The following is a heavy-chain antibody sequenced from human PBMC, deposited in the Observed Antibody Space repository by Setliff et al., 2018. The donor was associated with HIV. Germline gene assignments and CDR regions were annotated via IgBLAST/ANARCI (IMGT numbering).Heavy chain of an antibody. CDR1: GGSISSYY. CDR2: IYSSGST. CDR3: TGEVRVVLPAAASGNYYYYYMDV. J-gene: IGHJ6*03. V-gene: IGHV4-4*07. D-gene: IGHD2-2*01. Sequence: SETLSLTCTVSGGSISSYYGSWIRQSAGKGLEWIGRIYSSGSTNYNPSLKSRVTMSVDTTKNQFSLRLSSVTPADTAGYYCTGEVRVVLPAAASGNYYYYYMDVWGKGTTVTVSS.